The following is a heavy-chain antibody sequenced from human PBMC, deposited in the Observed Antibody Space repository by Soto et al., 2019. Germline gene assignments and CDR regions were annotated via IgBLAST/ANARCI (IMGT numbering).Heavy chain of an antibody. CDR2: ISGSGGST. D-gene: IGHD2-2*01. V-gene: IGHV3-23*01. CDR1: GFTFSSYV. Sequence: PGGSLRLSCAASGFTFSSYVMSWVHQAPGKGLEWVSAISGSGGSTYYADSVKGRFTISRDNSKNTLYLQMNSLRAEDTAVYYCAKARGSSTPAPGSYWGQGTLVTVSS. CDR3: AKARGSSTPAPGSY. J-gene: IGHJ4*02.